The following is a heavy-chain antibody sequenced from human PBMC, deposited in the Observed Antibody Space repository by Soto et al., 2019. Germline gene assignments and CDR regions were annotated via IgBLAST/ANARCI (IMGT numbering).Heavy chain of an antibody. CDR3: AKEKDYDYVWGSSRYTSDY. D-gene: IGHD3-16*02. J-gene: IGHJ4*02. V-gene: IGHV3-23*01. CDR1: GFTFSGYA. Sequence: GVLRLSCAASGFTFSGYAMSWVRQAPGKGLEWVSGLSGSGGTLYADSAKGRFTISRDNSKNTLYLQMNSLRAEDAAIYYCAKEKDYDYVWGSSRYTSDYWGQGTLVTVSS. CDR2: LSGSGGT.